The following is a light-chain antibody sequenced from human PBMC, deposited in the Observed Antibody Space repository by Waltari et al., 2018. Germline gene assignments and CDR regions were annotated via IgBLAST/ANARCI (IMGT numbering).Light chain of an antibody. Sequence: QSALTQPASVSWPPGQSITIPCPATIRDLGSYTLVSWYQHPPGKAPKLILYEGTKRPSGVSNRFSGSKSGNTASLTISGLQAEDEADYYCCSYAGSRVFGGGTKLTVL. CDR2: EGT. CDR1: IRDLGSYTL. CDR3: CSYAGSRV. J-gene: IGLJ3*02. V-gene: IGLV2-23*01.